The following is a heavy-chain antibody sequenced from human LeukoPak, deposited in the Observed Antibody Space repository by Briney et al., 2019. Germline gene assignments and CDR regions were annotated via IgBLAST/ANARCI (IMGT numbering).Heavy chain of an antibody. CDR3: ARRMSDFWSGYYMDV. Sequence: PGGSLRLSCAASGFTFSRSWMSWVRQAPGKGLEWVADIKQDGSDEYYVDSVKGRFSISRANAKNSLNLQMNSLRVEDTAVYYCARRMSDFWSGYYMDVWGKGTTVTVSS. CDR1: GFTFSRSW. CDR2: IKQDGSDE. J-gene: IGHJ6*03. V-gene: IGHV3-7*01. D-gene: IGHD3-3*01.